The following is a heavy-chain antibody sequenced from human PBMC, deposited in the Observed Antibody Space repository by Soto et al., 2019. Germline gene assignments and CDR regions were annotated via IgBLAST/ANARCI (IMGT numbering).Heavy chain of an antibody. J-gene: IGHJ4*02. CDR1: GGSISSGGYY. CDR3: AREDRNYYDTSGYCH. CDR2: IHYSGST. V-gene: IGHV4-31*03. Sequence: QVQLQESGPGLVRPSQTLSLTCTVSGGSISSGGYYWSWIRQHPGKGLEWIGYIHYSGSTYYNPSLKSRVTIKLDTSKNQFSLKLSSVTAADTAVYYCAREDRNYYDTSGYCHWGQGTLVTVSS. D-gene: IGHD3-22*01.